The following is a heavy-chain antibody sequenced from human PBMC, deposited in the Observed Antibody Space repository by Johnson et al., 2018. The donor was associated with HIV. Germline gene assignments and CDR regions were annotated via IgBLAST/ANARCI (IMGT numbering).Heavy chain of an antibody. D-gene: IGHD6-13*01. V-gene: IGHV3-66*01. Sequence: VQLVESGGGVVQPGGSLRLSCAASGFTFDDYAMHWVRQAPGQGLEWVSGIYSGGSTYYADSVKGRFTISRDNSKNTLYLQMNSLRAEDTAVYYCARDQFYSSSWYDTFDIWGQGTMVTVSS. CDR2: IYSGGST. J-gene: IGHJ3*02. CDR1: GFTFDDYA. CDR3: ARDQFYSSSWYDTFDI.